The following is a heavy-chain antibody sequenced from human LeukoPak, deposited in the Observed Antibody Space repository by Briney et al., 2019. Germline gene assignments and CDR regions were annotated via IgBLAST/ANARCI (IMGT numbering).Heavy chain of an antibody. J-gene: IGHJ6*03. D-gene: IGHD1-14*01. Sequence: GGSLRLSCAASGFTFSSYWMHWVHQAPGKGLVWVSRINPDGSSTTYADSVRGRFTISRDNAKNTLYLEVNSLRAEDTAVYYCARGAYRVRDSYMDVWGKGTTVTVSS. V-gene: IGHV3-74*01. CDR3: ARGAYRVRDSYMDV. CDR1: GFTFSSYW. CDR2: INPDGSST.